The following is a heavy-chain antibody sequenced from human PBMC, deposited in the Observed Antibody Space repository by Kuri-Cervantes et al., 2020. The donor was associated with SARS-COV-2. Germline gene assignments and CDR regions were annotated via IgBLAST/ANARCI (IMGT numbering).Heavy chain of an antibody. CDR2: INPSGGST. Sequence: ASVKASCKASGDTFTSYYMHWVRQAPGQGLEWMGIINPSGGSTSYAQKFQGRVTMTRDTTTRTVYMELSSLRSEDTAVYYCARDRYGEDYWGQGTLVTVSS. J-gene: IGHJ4*02. CDR3: ARDRYGEDY. D-gene: IGHD3-10*01. V-gene: IGHV1-46*01. CDR1: GDTFTSYY.